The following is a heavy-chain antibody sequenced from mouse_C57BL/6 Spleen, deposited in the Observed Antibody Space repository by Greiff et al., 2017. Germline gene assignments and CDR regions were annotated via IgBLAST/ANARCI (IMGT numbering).Heavy chain of an antibody. CDR2: INPSSGYT. CDR3: TTPLYSVYYFDY. Sequence: QVQLQQSGAELAKPGASVKLSCKASGYTFTSYWMHWVKQRPGQGLEWIGYINPSSGYTKYNQKFKDKATLTADKSSSTAYMQLSSLTSEDTAVYYCTTPLYSVYYFDYWGQGTTLRVSS. D-gene: IGHD5-5*01. J-gene: IGHJ2*01. CDR1: GYTFTSYW. V-gene: IGHV1-7*01.